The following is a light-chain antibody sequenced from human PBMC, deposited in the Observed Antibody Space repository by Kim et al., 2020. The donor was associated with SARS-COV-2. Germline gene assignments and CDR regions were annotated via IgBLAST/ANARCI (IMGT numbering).Light chain of an antibody. CDR3: CSYAGSYTWV. Sequence: QSVTISSTGTSRDVGSYNYVSCDTQHPGKAPKVMIYNVNKRPSGVPDRFSGSESGNTASLTISGLQAEDEADYYCCSYAGSYTWVFGGGTQLTVL. CDR1: SRDVGSYNY. V-gene: IGLV2-11*01. J-gene: IGLJ3*02. CDR2: NVN.